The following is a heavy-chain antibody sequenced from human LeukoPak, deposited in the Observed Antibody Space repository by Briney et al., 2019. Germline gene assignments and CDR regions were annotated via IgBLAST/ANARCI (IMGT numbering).Heavy chain of an antibody. Sequence: GGSLRHPCAASGFTFSSYAMSWVRQAPGKGLEWVSFITTSGGSTSYADSVEGRFTISRDNPRNTLYMQMNSLRDVDTAVYYCAIMHGYYDGSGYWVQWGQGTLVTVSS. CDR2: ITTSGGST. CDR1: GFTFSSYA. D-gene: IGHD3-22*01. J-gene: IGHJ4*02. V-gene: IGHV3-23*01. CDR3: AIMHGYYDGSGYWVQ.